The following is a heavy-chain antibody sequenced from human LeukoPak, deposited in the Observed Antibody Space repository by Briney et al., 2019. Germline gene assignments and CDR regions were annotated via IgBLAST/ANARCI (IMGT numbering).Heavy chain of an antibody. CDR3: AKEYYYDSSAYFHDAFDI. D-gene: IGHD3-22*01. J-gene: IGHJ3*02. CDR2: ISASGDST. CDR1: GFTFSTYT. V-gene: IGHV3-23*01. Sequence: PGGSLRLSCAASGFTFSTYTMNWVRQPPGKGLEWVSGISASGDSTYYADSVKGRFTISRDNSKNTLYLQMNSLRAEDTAVYYCAKEYYYDSSAYFHDAFDIWGQGTMVTVSS.